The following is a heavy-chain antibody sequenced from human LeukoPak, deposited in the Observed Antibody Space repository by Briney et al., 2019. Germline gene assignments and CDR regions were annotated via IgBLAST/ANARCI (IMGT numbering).Heavy chain of an antibody. V-gene: IGHV3-66*01. J-gene: IGHJ4*02. D-gene: IGHD1-14*01. Sequence: QPGGSLRLSCAASGFTVSRNYMSWVRQAPGKGLEWVSVIYSGGNTYYADSVKGRFTISRDNSKNTLYLQMNSLRVEDSAVYYCAKASSETNLDCWGQGTLVTVSS. CDR2: IYSGGNT. CDR1: GFTVSRNY. CDR3: AKASSETNLDC.